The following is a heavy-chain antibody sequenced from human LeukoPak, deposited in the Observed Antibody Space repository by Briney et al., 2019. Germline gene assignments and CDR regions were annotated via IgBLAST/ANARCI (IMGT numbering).Heavy chain of an antibody. D-gene: IGHD3-3*01. CDR3: ARNVESGFDI. V-gene: IGHV1-46*01. CDR2: INPSGGST. J-gene: IGHJ3*02. CDR1: GYTFTSYY. Sequence: GASVKVSCKASGYTFTSYYIHWVRQAPGQGFEWMGFINPSGGSTSYPQMFQGRVTMTRDTSTSTVYMELSSLRSEDTAVYYCARNVESGFDIWGQGTMVTVSS.